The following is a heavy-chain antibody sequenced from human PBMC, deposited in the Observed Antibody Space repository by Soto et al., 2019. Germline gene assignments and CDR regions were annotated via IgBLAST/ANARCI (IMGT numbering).Heavy chain of an antibody. CDR3: ARSGYSYGYADYYYGMDV. V-gene: IGHV4-59*11. CDR2: IYYSGST. Sequence: PLTCSVAGGKTGNHDGSWIRKKKGKGLEWIGYIYYSGSTTYNPSLKSRVTISVDTSKNQFSLKLSSVTAADTAVYYCARSGYSYGYADYYYGMDVSGQGPTVTVSS. J-gene: IGHJ6*02. D-gene: IGHD5-18*01. CDR1: GGKTGNHD.